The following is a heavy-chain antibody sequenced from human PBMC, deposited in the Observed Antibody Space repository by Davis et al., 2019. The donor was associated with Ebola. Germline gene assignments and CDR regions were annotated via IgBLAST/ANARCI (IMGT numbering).Heavy chain of an antibody. J-gene: IGHJ6*02. CDR1: GFTFSSYG. Sequence: GESLKISCTASGFTFSSYGMHWVRQAPGKGLEWVAVISYDGSNKYYADSVKGRFTISRDNSKNTLYLQMNSLRAEDTAVYYCAKGLGYCSGCSCFLYYYYGMDVWGQGTTVTVSS. D-gene: IGHD2-15*01. V-gene: IGHV3-30*18. CDR3: AKGLGYCSGCSCFLYYYYGMDV. CDR2: ISYDGSNK.